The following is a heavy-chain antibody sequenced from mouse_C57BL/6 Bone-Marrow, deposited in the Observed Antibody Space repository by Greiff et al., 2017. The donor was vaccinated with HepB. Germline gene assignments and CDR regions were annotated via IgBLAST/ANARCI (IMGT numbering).Heavy chain of an antibody. J-gene: IGHJ2*01. CDR1: GYTFTSYW. CDR3: ARGILRSFYYFDY. Sequence: VQLQQPGAELVMPGASVKLSCKASGYTFTSYWMHWVKQRPGQGLEWIGEIDPSDSYTNYNQKFKGKSTLTVDKSSSTAYMQLSSLTSEDSAVYYCARGILRSFYYFDYWGQGTTLTVSS. CDR2: IDPSDSYT. D-gene: IGHD1-1*01. V-gene: IGHV1-69*01.